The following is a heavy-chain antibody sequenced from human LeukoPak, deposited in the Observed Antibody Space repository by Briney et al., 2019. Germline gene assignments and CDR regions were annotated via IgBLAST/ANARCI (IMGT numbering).Heavy chain of an antibody. J-gene: IGHJ3*02. Sequence: SETLSLTCTVSGGSISSYYWSWIRQPPGKGLEWIGYIYYSGSTNYNPSLKSRVTISVDTSKNQFSLMLSSVTAADTAVYYCARGWDLDAFDIWGQGTMVTVSS. CDR2: IYYSGST. CDR3: ARGWDLDAFDI. CDR1: GGSISSYY. D-gene: IGHD1-26*01. V-gene: IGHV4-59*01.